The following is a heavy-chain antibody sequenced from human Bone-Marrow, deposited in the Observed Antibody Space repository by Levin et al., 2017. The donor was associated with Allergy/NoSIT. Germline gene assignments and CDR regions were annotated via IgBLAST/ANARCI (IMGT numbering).Heavy chain of an antibody. CDR1: GFTFSSYA. D-gene: IGHD3-3*01. J-gene: IGHJ5*02. CDR2: IRGSDGST. V-gene: IGHV3-23*01. CDR3: AKCKPGFGITLFGVGLDL. Sequence: AGESLKISCAASGFTFSSYAMSWVRQAPGKGLEWVSAIRGSDGSTYYADSEKGRFTISRDNSKNTLYLQMNSLRAEDTAVYYCAKCKPGFGITLFGVGLDLWGQGTLVTVSS.